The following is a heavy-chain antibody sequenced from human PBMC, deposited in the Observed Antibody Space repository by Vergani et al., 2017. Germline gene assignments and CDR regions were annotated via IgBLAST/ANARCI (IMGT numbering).Heavy chain of an antibody. CDR1: GFSLSTSGVG. J-gene: IGHJ4*02. Sequence: QITLKESGPTLVKPTQPLTLTCTFSGFSLSTSGVGVGWIRQPPGKALEWLALIYWDDDKRYSQSLKSRLTITKDTSKNQVVLTMTNMDPVDRATYYCAHFNYYDSSGPREYYFDYGAQGTLVTFSS. CDR2: IYWDDDK. V-gene: IGHV2-5*02. D-gene: IGHD3-22*01. CDR3: AHFNYYDSSGPREYYFDY.